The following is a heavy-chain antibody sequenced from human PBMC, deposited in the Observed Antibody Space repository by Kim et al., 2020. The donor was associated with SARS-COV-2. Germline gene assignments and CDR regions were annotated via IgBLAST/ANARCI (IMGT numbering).Heavy chain of an antibody. D-gene: IGHD5-18*01. CDR1: GGSISSGGYY. V-gene: IGHV4-31*03. J-gene: IGHJ4*02. CDR3: AREDSYGYVLDY. CDR2: IYYSGST. Sequence: SETLSLTCTVSGGSISSGGYYWSWIRQHPGKGLEWIGYIYYSGSTYYNPSLKSRVTISVDTSKNQFSLKLSSVTAADTAVYYCAREDSYGYVLDYWGQGTLVTVSS.